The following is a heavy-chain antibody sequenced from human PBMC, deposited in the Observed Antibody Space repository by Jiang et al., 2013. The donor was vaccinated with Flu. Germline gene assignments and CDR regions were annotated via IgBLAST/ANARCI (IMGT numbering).Heavy chain of an antibody. V-gene: IGHV3-23*01. CDR3: AKDANILAEGCFDY. J-gene: IGHJ4*02. CDR2: ITGTGGST. D-gene: IGHD1-26*01. Sequence: VQLLESGGGLVQPGGSLRLSCAASGFIFSNYAMSWVRQAPGKGLEWVSAITGTGGSTYYADSVKGRFTISRDNSKNTLYLQMNSLRAEDTAVYYCAKDANILAEGCFDYWGQGTLVTVSS. CDR1: GFIFSNYA.